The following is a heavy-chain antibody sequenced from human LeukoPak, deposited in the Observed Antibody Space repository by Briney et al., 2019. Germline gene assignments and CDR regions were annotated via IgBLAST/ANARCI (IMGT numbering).Heavy chain of an antibody. D-gene: IGHD3-3*01. Sequence: ASVKVSCKASGYTFTSYGISWVRQTPGQGLEWMGWISAYNGNTNYAQKLQGRVTMTTDTSTSTAYMELRSLRSDDTAVYYCARPTEYDFWSGSDGWFDPWGQGTLVTVSS. CDR2: ISAYNGNT. CDR3: ARPTEYDFWSGSDGWFDP. J-gene: IGHJ5*02. CDR1: GYTFTSYG. V-gene: IGHV1-18*01.